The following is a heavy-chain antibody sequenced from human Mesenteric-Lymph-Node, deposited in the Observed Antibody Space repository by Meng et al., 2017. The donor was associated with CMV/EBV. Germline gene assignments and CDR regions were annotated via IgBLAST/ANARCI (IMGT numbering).Heavy chain of an antibody. V-gene: IGHV3-30*02. CDR3: AKIGSAGTYFDL. CDR1: GFTFSTYG. Sequence: GESLKISCETSGFTFSTYGMHWVRLAPGKGLEWVAFLHYDESREYYEDSVKGRFTISRDNSKSTLYPQMVSLRLEDTAVYYCAKIGSAGTYFDLWGQGTLVTVSS. D-gene: IGHD1-7*01. CDR2: LHYDESRE. J-gene: IGHJ4*02.